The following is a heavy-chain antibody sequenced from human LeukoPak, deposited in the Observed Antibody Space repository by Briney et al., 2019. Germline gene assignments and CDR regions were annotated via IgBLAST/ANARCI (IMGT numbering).Heavy chain of an antibody. CDR3: ARDHCTSSGCYEYYYYGMDV. V-gene: IGHV1-2*02. Sequence: GASVKVSCKTSGYTFTDYYIHWVRRAPGQGLEWMGWINPNSGGTNSAQKFQGRVTMTRDTSVSTAYMELSRLRSDDTAVYYCARDHCTSSGCYEYYYYGMDVWGQGTTVTVSS. D-gene: IGHD2-2*01. CDR1: GYTFTDYY. J-gene: IGHJ6*02. CDR2: INPNSGGT.